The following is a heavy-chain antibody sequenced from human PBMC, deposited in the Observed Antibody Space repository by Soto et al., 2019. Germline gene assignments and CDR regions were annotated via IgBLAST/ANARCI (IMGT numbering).Heavy chain of an antibody. V-gene: IGHV4-34*01. Sequence: SETLSLTCAVYGGSFSGHLWSWVRQPPGEGLEWIGEVDHSGSTKYNPSLKSRVTISVDTSKNQFSLNLKSMTAADTAVYYCARVDDYWGQGTLVTVSS. CDR2: VDHSGST. CDR3: ARVDDY. J-gene: IGHJ4*02. CDR1: GGSFSGHL.